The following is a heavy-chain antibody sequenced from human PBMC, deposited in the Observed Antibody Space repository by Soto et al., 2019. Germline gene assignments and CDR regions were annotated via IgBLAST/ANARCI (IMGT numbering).Heavy chain of an antibody. Sequence: GGSLRLSCAASGFTFSNYAMSWVRHAPGKGLEWVSAISGSGGSTYYADSVKGRFTISRDNSKDTLYLQMNSLRAEDTAVYYCAKDERTLSYFDSRGQGIPVTVSS. CDR2: ISGSGGST. V-gene: IGHV3-23*01. D-gene: IGHD3-16*01. CDR1: GFTFSNYA. CDR3: AKDERTLSYFDS. J-gene: IGHJ4*02.